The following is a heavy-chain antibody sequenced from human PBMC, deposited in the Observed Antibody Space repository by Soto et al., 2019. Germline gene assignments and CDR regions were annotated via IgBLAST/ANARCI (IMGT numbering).Heavy chain of an antibody. V-gene: IGHV3-53*01. CDR3: ARDWVVVAATSYYYYGMDV. J-gene: IGHJ6*02. D-gene: IGHD2-15*01. Sequence: GGSLRLSCAASGFTVSSNYMGWVRQAPGKGLEWVSVIYSGGSTYYADSVKGRFTISRDNSKNTLYLQMNSLRAEDTAVYYCARDWVVVAATSYYYYGMDVWGQGTTVTVSS. CDR1: GFTVSSNY. CDR2: IYSGGST.